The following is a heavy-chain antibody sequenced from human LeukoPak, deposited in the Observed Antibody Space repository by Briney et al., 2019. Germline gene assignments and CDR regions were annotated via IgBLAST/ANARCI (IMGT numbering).Heavy chain of an antibody. CDR2: ISSSSSYI. Sequence: PGGSLRLSCAASGFTFSSYSMNWVRQAPGKGLEWVSSISSSSSYIYYADSVKGRFTISRDNSKNTLYLQMNTLRAEDTAIYYCAKVLSEYTTYTNYYMDVWGKGTTVTVSS. V-gene: IGHV3-21*04. CDR3: AKVLSEYTTYTNYYMDV. CDR1: GFTFSSYS. J-gene: IGHJ6*04. D-gene: IGHD3-10*01.